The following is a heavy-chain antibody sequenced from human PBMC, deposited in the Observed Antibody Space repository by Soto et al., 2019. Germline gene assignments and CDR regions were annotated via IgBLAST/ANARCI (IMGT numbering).Heavy chain of an antibody. CDR3: ARWAYVAATMIYYYYYMDV. D-gene: IGHD2-15*01. V-gene: IGHV4-34*01. CDR1: GGSFSGYY. Sequence: QVQLQQWGAGLLKPSETLSLTCAVYGGSFSGYYWSWIRQPPGKGLEWIGEINHSGSTNYNPSLKSRVTISVDTSKNQFSLKLSSVTAADTAVYYCARWAYVAATMIYYYYYMDVWGKGTTVTVSS. J-gene: IGHJ6*03. CDR2: INHSGST.